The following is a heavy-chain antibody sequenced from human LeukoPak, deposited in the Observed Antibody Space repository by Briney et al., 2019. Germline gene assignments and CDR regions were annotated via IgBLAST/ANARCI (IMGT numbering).Heavy chain of an antibody. V-gene: IGHV3-48*01. D-gene: IGHD3-22*01. CDR3: TIYDSSGYYGDAFDI. CDR2: ISGSSSSI. J-gene: IGHJ3*02. Sequence: GGSLRLSCAASGLTFSTYSMNWVRQAPGKGLQWVSYISGSSSSIYYADSVKGRFTISRDNSKNTLYLQMNSLRAEDTAVYYCTIYDSSGYYGDAFDIWGQGTMVTVSS. CDR1: GLTFSTYS.